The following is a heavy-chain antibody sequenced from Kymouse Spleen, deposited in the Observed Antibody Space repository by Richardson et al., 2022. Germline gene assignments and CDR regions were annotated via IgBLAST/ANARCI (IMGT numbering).Heavy chain of an antibody. D-gene: IGHD3-10*01. J-gene: IGHJ6*02. Sequence: EVQLVQSGAEVKKPGESLKISCKGSGYSFTSYWIGWVRQMPGKGLEWMGIIYPGDSDTRYSPSFQGQVTISADKSISTAYLQWSSLKASDTAMYYCARDFYYGSGSPLYYYYYGMDVWGQGTTVTVSS. V-gene: IGHV5-51*01. CDR3: ARDFYYGSGSPLYYYYYGMDV. CDR2: IYPGDSDT. CDR1: GYSFTSYW.